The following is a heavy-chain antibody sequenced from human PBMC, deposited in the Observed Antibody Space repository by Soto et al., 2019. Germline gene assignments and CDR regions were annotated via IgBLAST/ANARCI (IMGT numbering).Heavy chain of an antibody. D-gene: IGHD2-2*01. CDR2: ISYDGSNK. Sequence: PGGSLRLSCAASGFTFSSYGMHWVRQAPGKGLGWVAVISYDGSNKYYADSVKGRSTISRDNSKNTLYLQMNSLRAEDTAVYYCAKDGPPIVVVPAATFDYWGQGTLVTVSS. J-gene: IGHJ4*02. V-gene: IGHV3-30*18. CDR3: AKDGPPIVVVPAATFDY. CDR1: GFTFSSYG.